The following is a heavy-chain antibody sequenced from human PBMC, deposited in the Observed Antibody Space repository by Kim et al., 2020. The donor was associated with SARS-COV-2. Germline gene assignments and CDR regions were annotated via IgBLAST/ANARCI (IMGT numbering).Heavy chain of an antibody. CDR1: GFTFSNYA. CDR3: AKAFGVLINRHYLHS. V-gene: IGHV3-23*01. J-gene: IGHJ4*02. CDR2: ISGGGDS. D-gene: IGHD3-3*01. Sequence: GGSLRLSCAASGFTFSNYAMSWVRQAPGKGLQWVSGISGGGDSYYVDYVKGRFTITRDISKNTLYLQMNSLSAEDTAVYYCAKAFGVLINRHYLHSWGQGTLVTVSS.